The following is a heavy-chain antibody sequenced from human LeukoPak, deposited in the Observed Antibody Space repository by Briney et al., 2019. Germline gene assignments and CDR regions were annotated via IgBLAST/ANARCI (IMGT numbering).Heavy chain of an antibody. CDR3: ARDGRGYSYGWGAFDI. CDR1: GGSITSYY. J-gene: IGHJ3*02. CDR2: IYTSGST. D-gene: IGHD5-18*01. V-gene: IGHV4-4*07. Sequence: SETLSLTCTVSGGSITSYYWNWIRQPAGKGLEWIGRIYTSGSTNYNPSLKSRVTISVDTSKNQFSLKLSSVTAADTAVYYCARDGRGYSYGWGAFDIWGQGTMDTVSS.